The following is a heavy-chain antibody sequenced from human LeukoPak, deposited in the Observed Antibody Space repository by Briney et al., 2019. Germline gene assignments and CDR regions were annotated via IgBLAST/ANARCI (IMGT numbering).Heavy chain of an antibody. CDR1: GYSISSGYN. J-gene: IGHJ4*02. V-gene: IGHV4-38-2*02. D-gene: IGHD1-26*01. CDR2: THHNGPT. CDR3: AREQWESTFPDY. Sequence: ASETLSLTCSVSGYSISSGYNWGWIRQPPGKGPEWIGSTHHNGPTFYHPSLKSRVTISVDTSLNQVSLNLNSVTAADTAVYYCAREQWESTFPDYWGQGVLVIVSS.